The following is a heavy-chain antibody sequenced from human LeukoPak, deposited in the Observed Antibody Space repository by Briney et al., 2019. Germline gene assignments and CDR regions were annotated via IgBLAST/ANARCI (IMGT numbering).Heavy chain of an antibody. CDR3: TSEISSASNY. Sequence: SETLSLTCTVSGGPISSSSYYWGWIRQPPGDGLEWIGSIYYTGSTYYSPSLKSRVTISADTSKNEFSLKLSSVTAADTAVYYCTSEISSASNYWGQGTLVTVSS. CDR2: IYYTGST. CDR1: GGPISSSSYY. J-gene: IGHJ4*02. D-gene: IGHD6-6*01. V-gene: IGHV4-39*01.